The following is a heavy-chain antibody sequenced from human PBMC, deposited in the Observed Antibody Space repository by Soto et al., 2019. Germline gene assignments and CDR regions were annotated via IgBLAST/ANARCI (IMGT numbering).Heavy chain of an antibody. CDR2: ISISGGST. V-gene: IGHV3-23*01. CDR3: EKHRGYSNYAFDY. CDR1: GFTFSNYA. Sequence: PGGSLRLSCAASGFTFSNYAMSWVRQAPGKGLEWVSSISISGGSTYYADSVKGRFTISRDNSKNTLYLQMNSLRAEDTALYYCEKHRGYSNYAFDYWGQGTLVTVSS. D-gene: IGHD4-4*01. J-gene: IGHJ4*02.